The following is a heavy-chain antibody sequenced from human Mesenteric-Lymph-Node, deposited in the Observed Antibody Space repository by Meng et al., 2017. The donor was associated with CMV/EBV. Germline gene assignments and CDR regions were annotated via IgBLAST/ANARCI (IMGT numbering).Heavy chain of an antibody. CDR2: ISGGGGST. CDR3: AKMGAPYSSGWYAYFDS. D-gene: IGHD6-19*01. CDR1: FTFSSYA. V-gene: IGHV3-23*01. Sequence: FTFSSYAMACIRQAPRTGLEWVSGISGGGGSTYYADSVKGRFTISRDNSQNTLYLQMDSLTTDDTALYYCAKMGAPYSSGWYAYFDSWGQGALVTVSS. J-gene: IGHJ4*02.